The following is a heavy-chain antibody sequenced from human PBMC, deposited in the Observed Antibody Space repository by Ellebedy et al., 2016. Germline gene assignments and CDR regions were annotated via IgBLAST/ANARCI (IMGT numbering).Heavy chain of an antibody. CDR1: GFTFSSYG. Sequence: GESLKISXAASGFTFSSYGMHWVRQAPGKGLEWVAGISYDGSNKFYADSAKGRFTISRDNSKNTVYLQMNSLRAEDTAVFYCTKGRGVGAMTLVAEFDYWGQGALVTVSS. D-gene: IGHD1-26*01. CDR2: ISYDGSNK. CDR3: TKGRGVGAMTLVAEFDY. J-gene: IGHJ4*02. V-gene: IGHV3-30*18.